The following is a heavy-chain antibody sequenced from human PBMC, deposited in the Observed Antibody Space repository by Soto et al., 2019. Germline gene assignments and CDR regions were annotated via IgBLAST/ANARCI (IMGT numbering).Heavy chain of an antibody. D-gene: IGHD3-3*01. J-gene: IGHJ6*02. CDR2: ISAYNGNT. CDR3: ARVEIFGVVIPYYDGMDV. Sequence: ASVKVSCKASGYTFTSYGISWVRQAPGQGLEWMGWISAYNGNTNYAQKLQGRVTMTTDTSTITAYMELRSLRSDDTAVYYWARVEIFGVVIPYYDGMDVWGQGTTVTVSS. CDR1: GYTFTSYG. V-gene: IGHV1-18*04.